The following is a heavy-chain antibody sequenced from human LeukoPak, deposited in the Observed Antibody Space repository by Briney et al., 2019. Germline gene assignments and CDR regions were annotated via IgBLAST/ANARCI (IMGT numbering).Heavy chain of an antibody. D-gene: IGHD3-3*01. Sequence: GGSLRLSCAASGFTFSSFAMSWVRQAPGKGLEWVSAISGSGDSTYYADSVKGRFTISRDNSKNTLYLQMNSLRAEDTAVYYCLYYDFWSGNYDYWGQGTLVTVSS. V-gene: IGHV3-23*01. CDR2: ISGSGDST. J-gene: IGHJ4*02. CDR3: LYYDFWSGNYDY. CDR1: GFTFSSFA.